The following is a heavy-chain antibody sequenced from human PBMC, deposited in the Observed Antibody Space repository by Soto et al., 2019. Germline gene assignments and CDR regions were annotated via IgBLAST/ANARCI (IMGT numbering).Heavy chain of an antibody. V-gene: IGHV3-30*18. CDR3: AKDIAAAELAQYFDY. J-gene: IGHJ4*02. CDR1: GFTFSSYG. D-gene: IGHD6-13*01. CDR2: ISYDGSNK. Sequence: GGSLRLSCAASGFTFSSYGMHWVRQAPGKGLEWVAVISYDGSNKYYADSVKGRFTISRDNSKSTLYLQMNSLRAEDTAVYYCAKDIAAAELAQYFDYWGQGTLVTVSS.